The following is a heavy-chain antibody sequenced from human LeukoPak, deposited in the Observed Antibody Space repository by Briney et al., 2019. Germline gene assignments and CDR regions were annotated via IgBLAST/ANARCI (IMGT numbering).Heavy chain of an antibody. V-gene: IGHV3-74*01. CDR3: ARAAAGTEFDY. CDR1: GFTFSSYS. CDR2: INSDGSST. Sequence: GGSLRLSCAASGFTFSSYSMNWVRQAPGKGLVWVSRINSDGSSTSYADSVKGRFTISRDNAKNTLYLQMNSLRAEGTAVYYCARAAAGTEFDYWGQGTLVTVSS. J-gene: IGHJ4*02. D-gene: IGHD6-13*01.